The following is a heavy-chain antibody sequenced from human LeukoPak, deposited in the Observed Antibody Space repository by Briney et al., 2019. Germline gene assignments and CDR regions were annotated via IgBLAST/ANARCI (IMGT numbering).Heavy chain of an antibody. Sequence: SETLSLTCTVSGGSISSGDYYWSWIRQPPGKGLEWIGYIYYSGSTYYNPSLKSRVTISVDTSKNQFSLKLSSVTAADTAVYYCAAPETYYYDSSGYHPPNWGQGTLVTVSS. D-gene: IGHD3-22*01. J-gene: IGHJ4*02. CDR2: IYYSGST. V-gene: IGHV4-30-4*08. CDR1: GGSISSGDYY. CDR3: AAPETYYYDSSGYHPPN.